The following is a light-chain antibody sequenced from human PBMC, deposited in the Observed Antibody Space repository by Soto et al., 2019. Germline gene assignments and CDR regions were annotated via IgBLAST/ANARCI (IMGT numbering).Light chain of an antibody. V-gene: IGLV2-18*02. CDR3: SSYTSSSTYV. J-gene: IGLJ1*01. Sequence: QSALTQPPSVSGSPGQSLTISCTGTSSDVGSYNRVSWYQQPPGTAPKLMIYEVSNRPSGVPDRFSGSKSGNTASLTISGLQAEDEPHYYCSSYTSSSTYVFVTGTKATVL. CDR1: SSDVGSYNR. CDR2: EVS.